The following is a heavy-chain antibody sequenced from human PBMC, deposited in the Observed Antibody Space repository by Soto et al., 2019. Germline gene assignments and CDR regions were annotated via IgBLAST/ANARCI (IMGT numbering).Heavy chain of an antibody. CDR1: GGCFSCYY. CDR2: INHSGST. CDR3: ARGRIAADGSSYYDYFYGMDV. V-gene: IGHV4-34*01. J-gene: IGHJ6*02. D-gene: IGHD6-13*01. Sequence: SETLSLTCAVYGGCFSCYYLSWIRQPPGKGLEWIGEINHSGSTNYNPSLKSRVTISVDTSKNQFSLKLSSVTAADTAVYYCARGRIAADGSSYYDYFYGMDVWGQGTTVTVSS.